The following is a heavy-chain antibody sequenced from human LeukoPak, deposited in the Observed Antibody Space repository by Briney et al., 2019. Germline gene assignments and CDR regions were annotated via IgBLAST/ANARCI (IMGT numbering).Heavy chain of an antibody. Sequence: GASVKVSCKASGGTFSSYAISWVRQAPGQGLEWMGGIIPIFGTANYAQKFQGRVTITTDESTSTAYMELSSLRSEDTAAYYCARDRRCSGGSCYWFDPWGQGTLVTVSS. J-gene: IGHJ5*02. D-gene: IGHD2-15*01. CDR2: IIPIFGTA. CDR1: GGTFSSYA. V-gene: IGHV1-69*05. CDR3: ARDRRCSGGSCYWFDP.